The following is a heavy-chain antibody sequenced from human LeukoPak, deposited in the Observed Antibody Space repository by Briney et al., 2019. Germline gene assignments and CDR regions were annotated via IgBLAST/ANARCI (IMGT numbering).Heavy chain of an antibody. CDR2: ISGSGDST. Sequence: GGSLRLSCAASGFTFSSYAMSWVRQAPGEGLEWVSAISGSGDSTYYGDSVKGRFTISRDNSKNTLYLQMNSLRAEDTAVYYCAKTRPLDSSSWSHGDYWGQGTLVTVSS. J-gene: IGHJ4*02. CDR3: AKTRPLDSSSWSHGDY. V-gene: IGHV3-23*01. CDR1: GFTFSSYA. D-gene: IGHD6-13*01.